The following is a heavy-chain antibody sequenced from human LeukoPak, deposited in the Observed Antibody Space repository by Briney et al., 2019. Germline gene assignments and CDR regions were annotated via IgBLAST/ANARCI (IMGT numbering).Heavy chain of an antibody. V-gene: IGHV3-73*01. CDR3: TRLGIAAAGTDY. J-gene: IGHJ4*02. CDR1: GFTFSGSA. CDR2: IRGKANSYAT. D-gene: IGHD6-13*01. Sequence: GGSLRLSCAASGFTFSGSAMHWVRQASGKGLEWVGRIRGKANSYATAYAASVKGRFTISRDDSKNTAYLQMNSLKTEDTAVYYCTRLGIAAAGTDYWSQGTLVTVSS.